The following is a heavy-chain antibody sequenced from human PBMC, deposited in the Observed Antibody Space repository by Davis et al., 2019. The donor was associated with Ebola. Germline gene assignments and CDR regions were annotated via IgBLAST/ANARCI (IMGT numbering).Heavy chain of an antibody. J-gene: IGHJ3*02. Sequence: GESLKISCAASGFTFSNYGMHWVRQAPGKGLEWVTFIQFDGFNKYYTDSVKGRFTISRDNSKNTQYLQMNSLRGEDTAVYYCAKGGYSNYRDAFDIWGQGTMVTVSS. D-gene: IGHD4-11*01. CDR2: IQFDGFNK. CDR1: GFTFSNYG. CDR3: AKGGYSNYRDAFDI. V-gene: IGHV3-30*02.